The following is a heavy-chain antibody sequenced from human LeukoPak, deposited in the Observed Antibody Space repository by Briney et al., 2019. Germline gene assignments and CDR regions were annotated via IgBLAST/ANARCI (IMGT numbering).Heavy chain of an antibody. D-gene: IGHD1-26*01. Sequence: GASVKVSCKASGYTFTSYDINWVRQAPGQGLEWMGWINPNSGGTNYAQKFQGRVTMTRDTSISTAYMELSRLRSDDTAVYYCARAGLKWGPDYYYYMDVWGKGTTVTVSS. CDR1: GYTFTSYD. CDR2: INPNSGGT. V-gene: IGHV1-2*02. J-gene: IGHJ6*03. CDR3: ARAGLKWGPDYYYYMDV.